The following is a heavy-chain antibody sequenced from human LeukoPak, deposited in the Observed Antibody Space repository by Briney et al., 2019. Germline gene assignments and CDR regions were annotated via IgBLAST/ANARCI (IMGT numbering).Heavy chain of an antibody. J-gene: IGHJ6*03. V-gene: IGHV4-39*01. CDR2: IYYSGST. CDR1: GGPISSISYY. Sequence: SETLSLTCTVSGGPISSISYYWGWIRQPPGKGLEWIGSIYYSGSTYYNPSLKSRVTISVNTSKNQFSLKLSSVTAADTAVYYCARVAPDGLRYYYNMDVWGKGTTVTVSS. D-gene: IGHD1-14*01. CDR3: ARVAPDGLRYYYNMDV.